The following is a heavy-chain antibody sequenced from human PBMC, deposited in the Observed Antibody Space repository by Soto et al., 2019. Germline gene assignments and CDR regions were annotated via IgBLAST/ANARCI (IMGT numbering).Heavy chain of an antibody. D-gene: IGHD3-22*01. J-gene: IGHJ4*02. CDR3: ARGPTPYDSSGYFYY. CDR1: GFTFSSYG. CDR2: IWYDGSNK. V-gene: IGHV3-33*01. Sequence: GGSLRLSCAASGFTFSSYGMHWVRQAPGKGLEWVAVIWYDGSNKYYADSVKGRFTTSRDNSKNTLYLQMNSLRAEDTAVYYCARGPTPYDSSGYFYYWGQGTLVTVSS.